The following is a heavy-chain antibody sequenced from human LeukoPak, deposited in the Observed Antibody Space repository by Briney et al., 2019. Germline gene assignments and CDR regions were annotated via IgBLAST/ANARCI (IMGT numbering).Heavy chain of an antibody. D-gene: IGHD2-2*01. J-gene: IGHJ4*02. CDR2: IYYSGST. CDR3: AREYCSSSCYFDY. CDR1: GASTSSGY. Sequence: PSETLSLTCTVSGASTSSGYWSWIRQPPGKGLEWIGYIYYSGSTNYNPSLKSRFTISVDTSKNQFSLKLSSVTAADTAVYYCAREYCSSSCYFDYWGQGTLVTVSS. V-gene: IGHV4-59*01.